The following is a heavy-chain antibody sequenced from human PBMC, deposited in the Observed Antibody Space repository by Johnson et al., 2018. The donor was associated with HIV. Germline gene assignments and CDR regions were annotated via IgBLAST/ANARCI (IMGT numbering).Heavy chain of an antibody. CDR1: GFTFSDYY. V-gene: IGHV3-11*04. Sequence: QVQLVESGGGLVKPGGSLRLSCVASGFTFSDYYMSWIRQAPGKGLEWLSYIGSGGTTIYYADSVKGRFTISRDNAKNSLYLQMNSLRVEDTAVYYCAKVAVATAAGGVALDIWGPGTMVTVS. CDR2: IGSGGTTI. J-gene: IGHJ3*02. CDR3: AKVAVATAAGGVALDI. D-gene: IGHD6-13*01.